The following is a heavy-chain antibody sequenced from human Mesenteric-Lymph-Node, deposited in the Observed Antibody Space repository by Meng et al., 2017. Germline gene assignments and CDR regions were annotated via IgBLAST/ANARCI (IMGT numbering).Heavy chain of an antibody. Sequence: QVQLPQLGAGLLNPSESLSLTFAVYWGFFIGYYWSWIRQPPGKGRECIGEINHSGSTNYNPSLKSRVTISVDTSKNQFSLKLSSVTAADTAVYYCARAAGAAEYFQHWGQGTLVTVSS. CDR2: INHSGST. J-gene: IGHJ1*01. V-gene: IGHV4-34*01. CDR1: WGFFIGYY. D-gene: IGHD1-26*01. CDR3: ARAAGAAEYFQH.